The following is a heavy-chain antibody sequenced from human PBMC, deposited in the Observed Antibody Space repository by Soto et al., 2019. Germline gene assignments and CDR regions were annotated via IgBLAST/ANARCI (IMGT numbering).Heavy chain of an antibody. CDR3: ARRNYDFWSGYRGNDYYYYYGMDV. CDR2: IIPIFGTA. Sequence: SVKVSCKASGGTFSSYAISWVRQAPGQGLEWMGGIIPIFGTANYAQKFQGRVTITADKSTSTAYMELSSLRSEDMAVYYCARRNYDFWSGYRGNDYYYYYGMDVWGQGTTVTVSS. D-gene: IGHD3-3*01. J-gene: IGHJ6*02. CDR1: GGTFSSYA. V-gene: IGHV1-69*06.